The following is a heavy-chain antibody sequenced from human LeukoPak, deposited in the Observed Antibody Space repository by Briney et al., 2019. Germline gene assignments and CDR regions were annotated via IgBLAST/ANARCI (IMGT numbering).Heavy chain of an antibody. V-gene: IGHV3-30*18. CDR2: ISYDGSSA. Sequence: PGRSLRLSCAASGFTFSSFGIHWVRHAPGKGLEWVALISYDGSSAYYADSVRGRFTVSRDNSKTTVYLQMNRLRPEDTAVYHCAKDQSRAVTGTWDFWGQGTLVTVSS. J-gene: IGHJ4*02. D-gene: IGHD6-19*01. CDR3: AKDQSRAVTGTWDF. CDR1: GFTFSSFG.